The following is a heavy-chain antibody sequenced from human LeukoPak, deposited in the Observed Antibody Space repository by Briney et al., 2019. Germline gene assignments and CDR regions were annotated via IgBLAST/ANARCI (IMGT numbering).Heavy chain of an antibody. J-gene: IGHJ6*02. CDR2: ISGSGGST. Sequence: RGGSLRLSCAASGFTFSSYAMSWVRRAPGKGLEWVSAISGSGGSTYYADSVKGRFTISRDNSKNTLYLQMNSLRAEDTAVYYCAKPGGNSYYYYGMDVWGQGTTVTVSS. D-gene: IGHD4-23*01. CDR1: GFTFSSYA. V-gene: IGHV3-23*01. CDR3: AKPGGNSYYYYGMDV.